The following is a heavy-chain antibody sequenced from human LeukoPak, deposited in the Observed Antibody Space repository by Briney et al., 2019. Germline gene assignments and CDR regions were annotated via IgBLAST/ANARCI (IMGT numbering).Heavy chain of an antibody. J-gene: IGHJ4*02. CDR3: ARASGSGRLPEDY. V-gene: IGHV3-48*04. D-gene: IGHD3-10*01. CDR2: ISSSNSTI. CDR1: GFTFTSYS. Sequence: PGGCLRLSCAASGFTFTSYSMNWVRQAPGKGLEWISYISSSNSTIYYADSVKGRFTISRDNAKNSLYLQMNSLRAEDTAVYYCARASGSGRLPEDYWGQGTLVPVSS.